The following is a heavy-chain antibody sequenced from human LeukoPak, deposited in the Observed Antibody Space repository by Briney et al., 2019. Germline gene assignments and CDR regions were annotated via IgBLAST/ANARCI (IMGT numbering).Heavy chain of an antibody. V-gene: IGHV4-59*01. CDR1: GDSISNYY. J-gene: IGHJ4*02. D-gene: IGHD6-19*01. CDR3: ATTSTPSSGWYNFDY. Sequence: SETLSLTCTVSGDSISNYYWSWIRQPPGKGLDWIGYTYYSGSTNYNPSLKSRVTISVDTSKNQFSLKLSSVTAADTAVYYCATTSTPSSGWYNFDYWGQGTLVTVSS. CDR2: TYYSGST.